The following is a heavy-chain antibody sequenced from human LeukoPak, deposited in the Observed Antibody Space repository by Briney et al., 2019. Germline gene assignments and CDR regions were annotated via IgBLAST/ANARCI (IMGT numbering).Heavy chain of an antibody. D-gene: IGHD5-18*01. CDR3: AKDARTWIQLWLHYYYYGMDV. CDR1: GFTFSSYG. Sequence: PGRFLRLSCAASGFTFSSYGMHWVRQAPGKGLEWVAVISYDGSNKYYADSVKGRFTISRDNSKNTLYLQMNSLRAEDTAVYYCAKDARTWIQLWLHYYYYGMDVWGQGTTVTVSS. J-gene: IGHJ6*02. CDR2: ISYDGSNK. V-gene: IGHV3-30*18.